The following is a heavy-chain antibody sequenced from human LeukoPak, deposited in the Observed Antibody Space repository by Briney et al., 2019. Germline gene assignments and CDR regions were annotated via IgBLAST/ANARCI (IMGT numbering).Heavy chain of an antibody. CDR3: AKRRSSSWYGGDFDY. Sequence: GGSLRLSCAASGFTFSSYGMSWVRQAPGKGLEWVSAISGSGGSTYYADSVKGRFTISRDNSKNTLYLQMNSLRAEDTAVYYCAKRRSSSWYGGDFDYWGRGTLVTVSS. V-gene: IGHV3-23*01. CDR2: ISGSGGST. J-gene: IGHJ4*02. CDR1: GFTFSSYG. D-gene: IGHD6-13*01.